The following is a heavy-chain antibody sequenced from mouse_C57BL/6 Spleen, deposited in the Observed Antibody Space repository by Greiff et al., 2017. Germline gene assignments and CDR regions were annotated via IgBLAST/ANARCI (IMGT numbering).Heavy chain of an antibody. CDR1: GYAFSSYW. Sequence: QVQLKESGAELVKPGASVKISCKASGYAFSSYWMNWVKQRPGKGLAWIGQIYPGDGDTNYNGKFKGKATLTADKSSSTAYMQLSSLTSEDSAVYCCARDYGVYFDVWGTGTTVTVSS. V-gene: IGHV1-80*01. CDR2: IYPGDGDT. D-gene: IGHD2-4*01. J-gene: IGHJ1*03. CDR3: ARDYGVYFDV.